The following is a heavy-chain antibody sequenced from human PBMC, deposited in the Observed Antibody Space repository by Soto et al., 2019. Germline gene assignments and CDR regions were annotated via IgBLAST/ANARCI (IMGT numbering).Heavy chain of an antibody. CDR1: GGSISSGDYY. V-gene: IGHV4-30-4*01. CDR3: ARVAENWFDP. CDR2: IYYSGST. J-gene: IGHJ5*02. Sequence: SETLSLTCTFSGGSISSGDYYWSWIRQPPGKGLEWIGYIYYSGSTYYNPSLKSRVTISVDTSKNQFSLKLSSVTAADTAVYYCARVAENWFDPWGQGTLVTVSS.